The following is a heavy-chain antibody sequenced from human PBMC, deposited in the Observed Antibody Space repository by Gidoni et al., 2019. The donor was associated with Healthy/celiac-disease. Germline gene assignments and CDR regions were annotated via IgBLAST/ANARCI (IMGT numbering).Heavy chain of an antibody. Sequence: QVQLVESGGGVVQPGRSLRLSCAASGFTFSSYAMHWVRQAPGKGLEWVAVISYDGSNKYYADSVKGRFTISRDNSKNTLYLQMNSLRAEDTAVYYCARAMDIVATIRFYFDYWGQGTLVTVSS. V-gene: IGHV3-30-3*01. CDR3: ARAMDIVATIRFYFDY. CDR1: GFTFSSYA. D-gene: IGHD5-12*01. CDR2: ISYDGSNK. J-gene: IGHJ4*02.